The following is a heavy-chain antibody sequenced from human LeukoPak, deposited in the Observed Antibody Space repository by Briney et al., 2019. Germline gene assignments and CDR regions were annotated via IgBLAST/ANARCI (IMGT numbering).Heavy chain of an antibody. V-gene: IGHV3-30*18. D-gene: IGHD2-21*02. Sequence: GGSLRLSCEVSGFRIFHYGIHWVRQAPGKGLEWVSMMSFDESDKRYGDSVKGRFIAYRDTSKNIAYLQMDSLRPEDTALYFCGKEEGIRWGGDCPFDQWGQGTLVTVSP. CDR3: GKEEGIRWGGDCPFDQ. CDR1: GFRIFHYG. J-gene: IGHJ4*02. CDR2: MSFDESDK.